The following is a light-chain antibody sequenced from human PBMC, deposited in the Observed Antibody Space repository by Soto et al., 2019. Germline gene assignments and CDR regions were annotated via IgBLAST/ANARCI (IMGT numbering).Light chain of an antibody. J-gene: IGKJ2*01. Sequence: DIQMTQSPSSLSASVGDRVTITCRARQGLSKYLAWYQQKPGKVPKLLIYDASTLHSGVPSRFSGSGSGTDCTLTISSLQPEDGATYYCQKYNSAPYTCGQGTKLEIK. CDR2: DAS. CDR3: QKYNSAPYT. CDR1: QGLSKY. V-gene: IGKV1-27*01.